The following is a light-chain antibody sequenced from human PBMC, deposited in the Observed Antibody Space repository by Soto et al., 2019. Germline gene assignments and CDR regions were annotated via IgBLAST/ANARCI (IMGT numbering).Light chain of an antibody. Sequence: EIVMTQSPATLSVSPGERATLSCRASQSVSSSLAWFQQKPGQAPRLLIYAASARATGIAARLSGSESGTEFTLTISSLQSEDFAVYYCLQHKSWPFTFGQGTKLEIK. CDR1: QSVSSS. J-gene: IGKJ2*01. V-gene: IGKV3-15*01. CDR2: AAS. CDR3: LQHKSWPFT.